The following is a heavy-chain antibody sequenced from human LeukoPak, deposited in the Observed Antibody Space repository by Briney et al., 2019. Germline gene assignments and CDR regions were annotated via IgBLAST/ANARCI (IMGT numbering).Heavy chain of an antibody. CDR2: ISSSGSTI. V-gene: IGHV3-48*03. Sequence: GGSLRHSCAASGFTLTDYEMNWVRQAPGKGLEWVSYISSSGSTIYYADSVKGRFTISRDDAKNSLYLQMNSLRAEDTAVYYCARDNYDSSTPYYFDYWGQGTLVTVSS. D-gene: IGHD3-22*01. CDR1: GFTLTDYE. J-gene: IGHJ4*02. CDR3: ARDNYDSSTPYYFDY.